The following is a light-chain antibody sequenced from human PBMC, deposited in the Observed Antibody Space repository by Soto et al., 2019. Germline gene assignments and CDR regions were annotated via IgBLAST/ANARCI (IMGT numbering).Light chain of an antibody. CDR1: QRIDKNY. Sequence: EIVLTQSPGTLSLSPGQRATLSCRASQRIDKNYLAWYQQKPGQAPRLLIFDASRRATGIPDRFSGSGSGTDFTLTMSRLEPEDFAVYYCQQHGASITFGPGTKVDV. CDR2: DAS. V-gene: IGKV3-20*01. J-gene: IGKJ3*01. CDR3: QQHGASIT.